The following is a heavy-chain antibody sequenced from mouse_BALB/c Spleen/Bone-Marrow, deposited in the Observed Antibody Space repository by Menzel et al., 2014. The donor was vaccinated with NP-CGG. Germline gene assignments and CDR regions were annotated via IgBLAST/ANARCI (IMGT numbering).Heavy chain of an antibody. CDR3: ARYYYGFYMGY. Sequence: EVQLQQSGAELVKPGASVKLSCTASGFNIKDTYMHWVKQRPEQGLEWIGRIDPANGNTKYDPKFQGKATITADTSSNTAYLQLSSLTSEDTAVYYCARYYYGFYMGYWGQGTTLTVSS. CDR1: GFNIKDTY. CDR2: IDPANGNT. V-gene: IGHV14-3*02. J-gene: IGHJ2*01. D-gene: IGHD1-1*01.